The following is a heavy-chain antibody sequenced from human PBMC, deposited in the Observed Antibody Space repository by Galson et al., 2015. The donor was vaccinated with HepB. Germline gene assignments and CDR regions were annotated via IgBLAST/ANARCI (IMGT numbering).Heavy chain of an antibody. V-gene: IGHV3-23*01. CDR1: GFTFSSYA. J-gene: IGHJ4*02. CDR3: ARLGAEDSSGYYYLPAPSPTIDY. Sequence: SLRLSCAASGFTFSSYAMSWVRQAPGKGLEWVSAISGSGGSTYYADSVKGRFTISRDNSKNTLYLQMNSLRAEDTAVYYCARLGAEDSSGYYYLPAPSPTIDYWGQGTLVTVSS. CDR2: ISGSGGST. D-gene: IGHD3-22*01.